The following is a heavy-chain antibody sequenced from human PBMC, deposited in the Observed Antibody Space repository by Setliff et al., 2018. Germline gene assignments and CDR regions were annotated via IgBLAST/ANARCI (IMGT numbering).Heavy chain of an antibody. CDR3: ARSPPKLGSCTSTSCYGLPYLDY. CDR1: GGSISDNNYY. V-gene: IGHV4-39*01. Sequence: PSETLSLTCTVSGGSISDNNYYWGWIRQSPGKELEWIGGISHSANKYYNPSFRTGVTISVDMSKNQFSLNLSSMTAADTAVYYCARSPPKLGSCTSTSCYGLPYLDYWGRGTLVTVSS. CDR2: ISHSANK. D-gene: IGHD2-2*01. J-gene: IGHJ4*02.